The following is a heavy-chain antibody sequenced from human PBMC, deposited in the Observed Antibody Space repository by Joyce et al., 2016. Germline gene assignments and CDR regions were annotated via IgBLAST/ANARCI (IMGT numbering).Heavy chain of an antibody. D-gene: IGHD3-16*02. V-gene: IGHV4-39*01. CDR2: IFHGRNT. Sequence: QLRLQESGPGLVKPSETLSLTCTVSGGSISRTSYYWGWIRQSPGKGLEWIGSIFHGRNTYFNPSFESRVAMSVDTSKNQFSLRLRSVTAVDTAMYYCARGDYVWGTYRPHWFDPWGQGTLVTVSS. J-gene: IGHJ5*02. CDR1: GGSISRTSYY. CDR3: ARGDYVWGTYRPHWFDP.